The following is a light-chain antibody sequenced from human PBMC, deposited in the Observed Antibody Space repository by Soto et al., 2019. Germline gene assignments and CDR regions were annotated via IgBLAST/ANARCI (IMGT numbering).Light chain of an antibody. CDR3: QQYGIFPWT. CDR2: DVS. Sequence: EVVLTQSPVTLSLSPGERATLSCGASQSVIGTYFAWYQQKPGLAPRLLIYDVSTRATGIPDRFSGGGSGTDFTLTIGRVEPEDFAVYYWQQYGIFPWTCGQGTKVELK. CDR1: QSVIGTY. J-gene: IGKJ1*01. V-gene: IGKV3D-20*01.